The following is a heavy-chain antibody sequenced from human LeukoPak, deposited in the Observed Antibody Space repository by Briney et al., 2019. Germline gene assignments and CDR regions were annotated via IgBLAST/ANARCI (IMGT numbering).Heavy chain of an antibody. CDR3: ARDQDYYDSSGYYCI. D-gene: IGHD3-22*01. Sequence: ASVKVSCKASGYIFTGYYMHWVRQAPGQGLEWMGWINPNSGGTNYAQKFQGRVTMTRDTSISTAYMELSRLRSDDTAVYYCARDQDYYDSSGYYCIWGQGTLVTVSS. CDR2: INPNSGGT. CDR1: GYIFTGYY. V-gene: IGHV1-2*02. J-gene: IGHJ4*02.